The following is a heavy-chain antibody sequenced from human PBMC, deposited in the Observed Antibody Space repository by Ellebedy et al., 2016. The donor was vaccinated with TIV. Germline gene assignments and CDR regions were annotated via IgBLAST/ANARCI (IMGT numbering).Heavy chain of an antibody. D-gene: IGHD1-1*01. CDR1: GGSASRYF. J-gene: IGHJ6*03. CDR2: IFTSGSF. Sequence: SETLSLTXTVSGGSASRYFWSWIRQPAGKGLEWIGRIFTSGSFNYNPSLMSRVTMSVVTSKNQIPLRLNSVTAADTAVYYCARVHCSITTCDYYYMDVWGKGTTVTVSS. CDR3: ARVHCSITTCDYYYMDV. V-gene: IGHV4-4*07.